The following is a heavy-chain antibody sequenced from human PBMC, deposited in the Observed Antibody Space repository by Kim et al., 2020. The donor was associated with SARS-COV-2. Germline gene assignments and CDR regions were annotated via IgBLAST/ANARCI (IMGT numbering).Heavy chain of an antibody. CDR3: ARQVRVGRHLAH. J-gene: IGHJ4*02. D-gene: IGHD1-26*01. Sequence: SETLSLTCTVSGVSIDTSDYYWAWIRQPPGQGLEWIATIYFTGTTFYSPSLKSRATVSIDTSKDQFSLDLNSVTTTDTSMYYCARQVRVGRHLAHWGQGILVTPSS. CDR1: GVSIDTSDYY. CDR2: IYFTGTT. V-gene: IGHV4-39*01.